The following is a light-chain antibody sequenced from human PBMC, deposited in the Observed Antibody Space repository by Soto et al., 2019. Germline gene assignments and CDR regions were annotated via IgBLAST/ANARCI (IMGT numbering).Light chain of an antibody. J-gene: IGKJ1*01. V-gene: IGKV3-20*01. CDR2: DAS. CDR1: QSVTSFY. CDR3: RQYERSPRT. Sequence: EIGLTQSPGTLSLSPGERATLSCRASQSVTSFYLAWYQQKPGQAPRLLIYDASTRATGIPDRFSGSGSGTDFNITISRLEPEDFAVYSCRQYERSPRTFGQGTKVEIK.